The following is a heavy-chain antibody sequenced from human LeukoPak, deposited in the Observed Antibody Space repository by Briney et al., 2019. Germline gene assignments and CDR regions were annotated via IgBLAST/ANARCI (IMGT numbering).Heavy chain of an antibody. V-gene: IGHV3-23*01. J-gene: IGHJ5*02. CDR2: ISGSGGST. CDR1: GFAFSSYG. D-gene: IGHD2/OR15-2a*01. Sequence: GMSLRLSCAASGFAFSSYGMQWVRQAPGKGLEWVSAISGSGGSTYYADSVKGRFTISRDNSKNTLYLQMNSLRAEDTALYYCAKVTFEGVDPWGQGTLVTVSS. CDR3: AKVTFEGVDP.